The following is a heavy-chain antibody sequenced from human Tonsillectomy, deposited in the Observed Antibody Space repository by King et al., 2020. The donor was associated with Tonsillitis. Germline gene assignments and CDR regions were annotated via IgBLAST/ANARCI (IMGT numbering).Heavy chain of an antibody. CDR2: IIPIFGTA. V-gene: IGHV1-69*01. D-gene: IGHD5-12*01. CDR3: ARDLIRGYIGYYYDYYYGMDV. CDR1: GGTFSSYA. J-gene: IGHJ6*02. Sequence: QLVQSGAEVKKPGSSVKVSCKASGGTFSSYAISWVRQAPGQGLEWMGGIIPIFGTANYAQKFQGRVTITADESTSTAYMELSSLRSADTAVYYCARDLIRGYIGYYYDYYYGMDVWGQGTTVTVSS.